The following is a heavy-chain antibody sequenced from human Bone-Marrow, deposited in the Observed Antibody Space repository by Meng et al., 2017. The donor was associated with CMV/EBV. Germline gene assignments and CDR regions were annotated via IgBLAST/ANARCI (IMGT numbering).Heavy chain of an antibody. CDR1: GGPVSGDDYY. V-gene: IGHV4-61*08. Sequence: SETLSLTCTVSGGPVSGDDYYWTWIRQSPGKGLEWIGYVYYSGSTNYNPSLKSRVTLSVDTSTNQFSLNLNSVTATDTAVYYCARRVARRGYDGMDVWGQGTTVTASS. CDR3: ARRVARRGYDGMDV. D-gene: IGHD3-3*01. CDR2: VYYSGST. J-gene: IGHJ6*02.